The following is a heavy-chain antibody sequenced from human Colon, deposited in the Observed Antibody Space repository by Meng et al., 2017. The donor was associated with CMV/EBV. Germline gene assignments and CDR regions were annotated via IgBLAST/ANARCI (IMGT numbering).Heavy chain of an antibody. D-gene: IGHD3-3*01. CDR3: ARGDDFWSGTPFDY. CDR1: GFTVSSNY. J-gene: IGHJ4*02. CDR2: IYSGGST. Sequence: ETLSLTCAASGFTVSSNYMSWVRQAPGKGLEWVSVIYSGGSTYYADSVKGRFTISRDNSKNTLYLQMNSLRAEDTAVYYCARGDDFWSGTPFDYWGQGTLVTVSS. V-gene: IGHV3-53*01.